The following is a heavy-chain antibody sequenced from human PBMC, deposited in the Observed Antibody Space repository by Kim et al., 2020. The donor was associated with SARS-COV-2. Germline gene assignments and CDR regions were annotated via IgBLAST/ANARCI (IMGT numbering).Heavy chain of an antibody. D-gene: IGHD3-22*01. V-gene: IGHV4-4*02. CDR1: GGSISSSNW. Sequence: SETLSLICAVSGGSISSSNWWSWVRQPPGKGLEWIGEIYHSGSTNYNPSLKSRVTISVDKSKNQFSLKLSSVTAADTAVYYCVTYYYDSSGYYYFDYWGQGTLVTVSS. J-gene: IGHJ4*02. CDR3: VTYYYDSSGYYYFDY. CDR2: IYHSGST.